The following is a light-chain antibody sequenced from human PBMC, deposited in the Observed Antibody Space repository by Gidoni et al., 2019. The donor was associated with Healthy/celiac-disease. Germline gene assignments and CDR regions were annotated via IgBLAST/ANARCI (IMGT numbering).Light chain of an antibody. Sequence: DIQMTQSPSILSASVGDRVTITCRASQSISSWLAWYQQKTGKAPKLLVYKASSLESGVPSRFSGSGSGTEFTLTSSSLQPDDFATYYCQQYNSYWTFGQGTKVEIK. CDR3: QQYNSYWT. J-gene: IGKJ1*01. V-gene: IGKV1-5*03. CDR2: KAS. CDR1: QSISSW.